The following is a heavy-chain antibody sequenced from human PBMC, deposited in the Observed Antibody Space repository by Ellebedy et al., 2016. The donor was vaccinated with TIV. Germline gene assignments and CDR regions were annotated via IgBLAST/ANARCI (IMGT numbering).Heavy chain of an antibody. J-gene: IGHJ4*02. CDR2: TYNSGST. Sequence: SETLSLTXTVSGGSISSYYWSWIRQPPGKGLEWIGCTYNSGSTNFNPSLKSRVTISVDTSKNQFSLKLSSVTAADTAVYYCARSSYGSGGKPYYSDYWGQGTLVTVSS. V-gene: IGHV4-59*08. CDR1: GGSISSYY. CDR3: ARSSYGSGGKPYYSDY. D-gene: IGHD3-10*01.